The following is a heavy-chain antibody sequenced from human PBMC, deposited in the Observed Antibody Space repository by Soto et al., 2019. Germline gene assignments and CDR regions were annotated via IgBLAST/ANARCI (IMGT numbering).Heavy chain of an antibody. CDR1: GFTFSSYA. Sequence: GGSLRLSCAASGFTFSSYAMHWVRQAPGKGLEWVAVISYDGSNKYYADSVKGRFTISRDNSKNTLYLQMNSLRAEDTAVYYCARDRYDYSPYSSFYYYYGMDVWGQGTTVTVSS. D-gene: IGHD6-6*01. J-gene: IGHJ6*02. V-gene: IGHV3-30-3*01. CDR3: ARDRYDYSPYSSFYYYYGMDV. CDR2: ISYDGSNK.